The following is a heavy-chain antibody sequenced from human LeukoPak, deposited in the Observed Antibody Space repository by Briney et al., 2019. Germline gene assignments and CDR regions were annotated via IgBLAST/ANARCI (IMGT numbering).Heavy chain of an antibody. Sequence: PGGSLRLSCAASGFSFKDYWMSWVRQAPGKGLEWVADITPDGSGKTYVDSVKGRFTISRDNAKQSLYLQMNSLKTEDTAVYYCTRQNFQKGHFDYWGQGTLVTVSS. V-gene: IGHV3-7*03. D-gene: IGHD1-7*01. CDR3: TRQNFQKGHFDY. J-gene: IGHJ4*02. CDR2: ITPDGSGK. CDR1: GFSFKDYW.